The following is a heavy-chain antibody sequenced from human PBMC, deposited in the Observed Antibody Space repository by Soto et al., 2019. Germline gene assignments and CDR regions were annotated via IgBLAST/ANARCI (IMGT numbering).Heavy chain of an antibody. CDR3: ARVGPLRLGELSSPNADY. J-gene: IGHJ4*02. D-gene: IGHD3-16*02. Sequence: QVQLVQSGAEVKKPGSSVKVSCKASGGTFSSYAISWVRQAPGQGLEWMGGIIPIFGTANYAQKFQGRVTITADESTSTAYMELSSLRSEDTAVYYCARVGPLRLGELSSPNADYWGQGTLVTVSS. CDR1: GGTFSSYA. CDR2: IIPIFGTA. V-gene: IGHV1-69*01.